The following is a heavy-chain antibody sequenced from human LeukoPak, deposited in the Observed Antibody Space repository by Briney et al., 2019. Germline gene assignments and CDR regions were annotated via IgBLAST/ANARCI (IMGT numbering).Heavy chain of an antibody. V-gene: IGHV4-59*01. D-gene: IGHD5-18*01. Sequence: SETLSLTCTVSGDPISYYYGTWIRQPPGKGLEWIGKIYYSGNTNYNPSLKSRVTISVDTSKNQFSLKLSSVTAADTAVYYCARVRGYSYDSSDFDYRVQGTLVTVSS. CDR2: IYYSGNT. CDR1: GDPISYYY. CDR3: ARVRGYSYDSSDFDY. J-gene: IGHJ4*02.